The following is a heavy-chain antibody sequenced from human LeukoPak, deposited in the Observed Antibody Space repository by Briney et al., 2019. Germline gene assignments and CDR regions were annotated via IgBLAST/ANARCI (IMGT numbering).Heavy chain of an antibody. J-gene: IGHJ4*02. CDR3: AKGQSMIVVVITPYFDY. D-gene: IGHD3-22*01. V-gene: IGHV3-23*01. CDR2: ISGSGGST. Sequence: PGGSLRLSCAASGFTFSSYAMSWVRQAPGKGLEWVSAISGSGGSTCYADSVKGRFTISSDNSKNTLYLQMNSLRAEDTAVYYCAKGQSMIVVVITPYFDYWGQGTLVTVSS. CDR1: GFTFSSYA.